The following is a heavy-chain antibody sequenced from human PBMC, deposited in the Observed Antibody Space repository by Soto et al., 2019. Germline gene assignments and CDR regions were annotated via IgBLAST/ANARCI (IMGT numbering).Heavy chain of an antibody. CDR2: IIPIFGTA. J-gene: IGHJ4*02. CDR1: GGTFSSYA. D-gene: IGHD1-26*01. Sequence: ASVKVSCKASGGTFSSYAISWVRQAPGQGLEWMGGIIPIFGTANYAQKFQGRVTITADESTSTAYMELSSLRSEDTAVYYCAILGLGIVGATDFDYWGQGTLVTVSS. CDR3: AILGLGIVGATDFDY. V-gene: IGHV1-69*13.